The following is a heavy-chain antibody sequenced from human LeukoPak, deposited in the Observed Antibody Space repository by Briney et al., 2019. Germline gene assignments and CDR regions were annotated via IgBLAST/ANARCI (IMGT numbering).Heavy chain of an antibody. V-gene: IGHV4-34*01. Sequence: SETLSLTCAVYGGSFSGYYWSWIRQPPGKGLEWIGEINHSGSTNYNPSLKSRVTISVDTSKKRFSLKLSSVTAADTAVYYCARFLRKIGYCSSTSCRTGYYFDYWGQGTLVTVSS. CDR3: ARFLRKIGYCSSTSCRTGYYFDY. CDR2: INHSGST. CDR1: GGSFSGYY. J-gene: IGHJ4*02. D-gene: IGHD2-2*01.